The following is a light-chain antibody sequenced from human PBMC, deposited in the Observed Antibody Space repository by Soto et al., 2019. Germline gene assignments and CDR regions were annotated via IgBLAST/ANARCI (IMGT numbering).Light chain of an antibody. Sequence: DIPMTQSPSSLSASVGDRVTITCRASQYISTYLNWYQQKPGKAPKLLIYLASTLHSGVPSRFNGTGSGTDFTLTISSLQPEDFATYYCQQSYSTPPDTFGQGTKLEIK. J-gene: IGKJ2*01. CDR2: LAS. V-gene: IGKV1-39*01. CDR3: QQSYSTPPDT. CDR1: QYISTY.